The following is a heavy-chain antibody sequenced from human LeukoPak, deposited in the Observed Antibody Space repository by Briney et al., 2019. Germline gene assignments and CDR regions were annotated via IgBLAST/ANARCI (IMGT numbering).Heavy chain of an antibody. V-gene: IGHV3-23*01. Sequence: GGSLRLSCAASDFSFSTYWMNWVRQAPGKGLEWVSAISGSAGSTYYADSVKGRFTISRDNSKNTLSLQMNSLRVEDTAVYYCAKGKSGYSGHTIFSYWGQGTLVTVSS. CDR3: AKGKSGYSGHTIFSY. CDR2: ISGSAGST. D-gene: IGHD5-12*01. J-gene: IGHJ4*02. CDR1: DFSFSTYW.